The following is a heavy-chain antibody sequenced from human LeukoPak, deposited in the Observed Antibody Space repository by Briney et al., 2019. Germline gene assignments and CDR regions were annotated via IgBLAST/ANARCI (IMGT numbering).Heavy chain of an antibody. D-gene: IGHD3-9*01. J-gene: IGHJ4*02. CDR1: GGSISSGDYY. CDR3: ARGGQGGYDILTGYNFDY. Sequence: TSETLSLTCTVSGGSISSGDYYWSWIRQPPGKGLEWIGYIYYSGSTYYNPSLKSRVTISVDTSKNQFSLKLSSVTAADTAVYYCARGGQGGYDILTGYNFDYWGQGTLVTVSS. CDR2: IYYSGST. V-gene: IGHV4-30-4*02.